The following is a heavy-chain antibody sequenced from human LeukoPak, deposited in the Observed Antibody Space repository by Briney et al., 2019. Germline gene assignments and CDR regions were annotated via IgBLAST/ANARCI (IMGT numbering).Heavy chain of an antibody. CDR3: ARERGDSSGSFDY. CDR2: IYYSGST. Sequence: ASETLSLTCTVSGGSISSYYWSWIRQPPGKGLEWIGYIYYSGSTNYNPSLKSRVTISVDPSKNQFSLKLSSVTAADTAVYYCARERGDSSGSFDYWGQGTLVTVSS. J-gene: IGHJ4*02. CDR1: GGSISSYY. D-gene: IGHD3-22*01. V-gene: IGHV4-59*01.